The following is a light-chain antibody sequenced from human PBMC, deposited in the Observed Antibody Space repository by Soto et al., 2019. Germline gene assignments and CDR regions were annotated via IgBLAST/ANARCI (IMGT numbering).Light chain of an antibody. CDR2: DVI. CDR1: NSDVGRYNY. CDR3: CSDVLNYPFWV. V-gene: IGLV2-11*01. Sequence: QSALTQPRSVSGSPGQSVTISCTGTNSDVGRYNYVSWYQQHPGKAPKVMIYDVIRRPSGVPDRFSGSKSGNTASLTISGLQAEDEADYYCCSDVLNYPFWVFGGGTKLTVL. J-gene: IGLJ3*02.